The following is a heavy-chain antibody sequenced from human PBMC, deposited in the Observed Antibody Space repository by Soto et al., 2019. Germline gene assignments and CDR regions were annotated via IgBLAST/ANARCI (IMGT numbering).Heavy chain of an antibody. CDR2: VSAYDGDT. J-gene: IGHJ3*02. D-gene: IGHD3-22*01. CDR3: ARDFNYLSNGYYSEVFEI. CDR1: GYTFTSYG. V-gene: IGHV1-18*01. Sequence: QAQLVQSGAEVKKPGASVKVSCKASGYTFTSYGISWVRQAPGQGLEWMGWVSAYDGDTNYAQKLQGRVTMTTDTATTTAYMDLRRLRSDDTAVYYCARDFNYLSNGYYSEVFEIWGQGTMVTVSS.